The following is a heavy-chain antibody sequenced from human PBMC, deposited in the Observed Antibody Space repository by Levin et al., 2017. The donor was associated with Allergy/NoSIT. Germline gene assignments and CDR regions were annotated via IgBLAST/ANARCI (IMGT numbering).Heavy chain of an antibody. CDR2: ITNNGGST. CDR3: VREWGFDY. CDR1: GFIFSNYG. Sequence: GESLKISCSASGFIFSNYGMRWVRQSPGKGLETLSTITNNGGSTYYADSVKGRFTISRDNSKNTLYLQMSSLRPEDTAVYYCVREWGFDYWGQGTLVTVSS. V-gene: IGHV3-64D*06. J-gene: IGHJ4*02. D-gene: IGHD1-26*01.